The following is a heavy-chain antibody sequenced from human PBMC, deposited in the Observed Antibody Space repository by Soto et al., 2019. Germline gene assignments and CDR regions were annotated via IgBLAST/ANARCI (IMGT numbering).Heavy chain of an antibody. CDR3: AKDLPYFDN. CDR1: GFTFSSYA. CDR2: IRGTGGST. J-gene: IGHJ4*02. V-gene: IGHV3-23*01. Sequence: PGGSLRLSCAASGFTFSSYAMSWVRQAPGKGLEWVSGIRGTGGSTFYADSVKGRFTISRDNSKYTLSLQMNNLRAEDTAVYYCAKDLPYFDNWGRGTLVTVSS.